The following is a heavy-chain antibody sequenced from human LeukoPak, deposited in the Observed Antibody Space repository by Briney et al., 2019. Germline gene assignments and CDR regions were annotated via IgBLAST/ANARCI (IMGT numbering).Heavy chain of an antibody. Sequence: GGSLRLSCAVSGFSLTTYEMDWIRQAPGKGLEWVSVIYSGGSTYYVDSVKGRFTISRDNAKNSLYLQMNSLRAEDTAVYYCARDVYYGSGSPCLDYWGQGTLVTVSS. V-gene: IGHV3-66*01. CDR3: ARDVYYGSGSPCLDY. CDR2: IYSGGST. CDR1: GFSLTTYE. J-gene: IGHJ4*02. D-gene: IGHD3-10*01.